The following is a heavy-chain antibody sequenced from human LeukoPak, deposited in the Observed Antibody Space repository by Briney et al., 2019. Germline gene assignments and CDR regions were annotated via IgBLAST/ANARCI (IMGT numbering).Heavy chain of an antibody. CDR1: GGSISNYY. CDR2: IYYTGRT. CDR3: ARDSATGNWFDP. Sequence: SETLSLTCTVSGGSISNYYWTWIRQPPGKGLEWIGYIYYTGRTNYNPSLKSRVTISVDKSKNQFSLKLSSVTAADTAVYYCARDSATGNWFDPWGQGTLVTVSS. D-gene: IGHD3-10*01. J-gene: IGHJ5*02. V-gene: IGHV4-59*12.